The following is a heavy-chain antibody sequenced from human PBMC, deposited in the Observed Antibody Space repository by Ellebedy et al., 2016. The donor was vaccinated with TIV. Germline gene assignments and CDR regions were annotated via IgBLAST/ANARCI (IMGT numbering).Heavy chain of an antibody. D-gene: IGHD5-12*01. J-gene: IGHJ3*01. CDR2: ISTNSLYM. CDR3: AATFQMWLPVFHL. V-gene: IGHV3-21*01. CDR1: GIPFSSYN. Sequence: PGGSLRLSCVASGIPFSSYNMNWVRQAPGKGLEWVSSISTNSLYMIYGDSVKGRFTISRDNGKNSFYLQMDSLTAEDTAVYYCAATFQMWLPVFHLWGPGTMVTVSS.